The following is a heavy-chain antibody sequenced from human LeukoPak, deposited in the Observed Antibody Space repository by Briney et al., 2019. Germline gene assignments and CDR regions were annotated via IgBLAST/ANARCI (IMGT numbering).Heavy chain of an antibody. V-gene: IGHV1-69*13. Sequence: GASVKVPCKASGGTFSSYAISWVRQAPGLGLEWMGGIIPIFGTANYAQKFQGRVTITADESTSTAYMELSSLRSEDTAVYYCARDRYYDILTGYTPLGYWGQGTLVTVSS. CDR2: IIPIFGTA. J-gene: IGHJ4*02. CDR1: GGTFSSYA. D-gene: IGHD3-9*01. CDR3: ARDRYYDILTGYTPLGY.